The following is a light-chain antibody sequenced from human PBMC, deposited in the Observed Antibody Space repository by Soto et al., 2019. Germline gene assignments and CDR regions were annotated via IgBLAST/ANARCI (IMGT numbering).Light chain of an antibody. CDR1: QSISNSF. CDR2: GAS. J-gene: IGKJ1*01. CDR3: QQYYSSWT. V-gene: IGKV3-20*01. Sequence: EIVLTQAPGTLSLSPGEGATLSCRASQSISNSFLAWYQQRPGQAPRILIYGASRRATGIPDRFSGSGSGTDFTLTISRLEPEDVELYYCQQYYSSWTFGQGTKVEMK.